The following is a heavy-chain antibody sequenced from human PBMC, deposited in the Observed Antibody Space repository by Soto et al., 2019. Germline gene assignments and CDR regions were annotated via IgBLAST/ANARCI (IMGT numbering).Heavy chain of an antibody. J-gene: IGHJ3*02. CDR1: GFTVSSNY. CDR2: IYSGGST. CDR3: ARGAVGDAFDI. D-gene: IGHD6-19*01. Sequence: GGSLRLSCAASGFTVSSNYMSWVRQAPGKGLEWVSVIYSGGSTNYADSVKGRFTISRDNSKNTLYLQMNSLRVEDTAVYYCARGAVGDAFDIWGQGTMVTVSS. V-gene: IGHV3-66*01.